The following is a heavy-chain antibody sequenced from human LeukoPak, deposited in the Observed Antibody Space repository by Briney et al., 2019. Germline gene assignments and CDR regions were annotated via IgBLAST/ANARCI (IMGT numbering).Heavy chain of an antibody. D-gene: IGHD2-2*02. CDR2: IYYSGST. V-gene: IGHV4-61*01. CDR3: AREVVVPAAISYYYYYMDV. Sequence: SETLSLTCTVSGGSISSSSYYWGWLRQPPGKGLEWIGYIYYSGSTNYNPSLKSRVTISVDTSKNQFSLKLSSVTAADTAVYYCAREVVVPAAISYYYYYMDVWGKGTTVTVSS. CDR1: GGSISSSSYY. J-gene: IGHJ6*03.